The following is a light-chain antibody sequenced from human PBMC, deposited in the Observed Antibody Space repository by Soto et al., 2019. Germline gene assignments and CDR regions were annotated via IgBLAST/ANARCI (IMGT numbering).Light chain of an antibody. CDR2: KAS. CDR1: QSISIW. CDR3: QQYNSDST. Sequence: IPMTQSPSTLSASVGDRVTITCRASQSISIWLAWYQQKPGRAPKLLIQKASSLESEVPSRFSGSGSGTEFTLTINSPQPDDSATYYCQQYNSDSTFGQGTKVEIK. V-gene: IGKV1-5*03. J-gene: IGKJ1*01.